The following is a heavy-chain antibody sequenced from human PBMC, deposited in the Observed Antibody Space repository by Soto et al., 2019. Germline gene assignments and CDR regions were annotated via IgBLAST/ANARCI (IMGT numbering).Heavy chain of an antibody. Sequence: QITLKESGPTLVKPTQTLTLTCTFSGFSLSTSGVGVGWILQPPGKALERLALIYWNDDKRYSPSLKSRLTITKDTSKNQVVLTMTNMDPVDTATYYCAHSGYYYDSSGYYFSYFDYWGQGTLVTVSS. CDR2: IYWNDDK. V-gene: IGHV2-5*01. CDR3: AHSGYYYDSSGYYFSYFDY. D-gene: IGHD3-22*01. J-gene: IGHJ4*02. CDR1: GFSLSTSGVG.